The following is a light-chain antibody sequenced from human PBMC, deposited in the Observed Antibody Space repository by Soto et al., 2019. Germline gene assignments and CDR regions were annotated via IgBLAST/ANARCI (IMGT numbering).Light chain of an antibody. CDR1: QSVSSN. Sequence: EIVLTQSPGTLSLSPGERATLSCRASQSVSSNLAWYQRKPGQAPRLLIYGASTRATGIPARISGSGSGTEFTLTISSLQSEDFAVYYCQQYNDWPRTFGQGTKLEIK. J-gene: IGKJ2*01. CDR2: GAS. CDR3: QQYNDWPRT. V-gene: IGKV3-15*01.